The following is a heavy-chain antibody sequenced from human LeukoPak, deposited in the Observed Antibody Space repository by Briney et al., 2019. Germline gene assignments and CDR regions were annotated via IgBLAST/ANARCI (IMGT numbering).Heavy chain of an antibody. Sequence: SETLSLTCAVYGGSFSGYYWSWIRQPPGKGLEWIGEINHSGSTNYNPSLKSRVTISVDTSRNQFSLKLSSVTAADTAVYYCARERGSGSYYNVFNWFDPWGQGTLVTVS. CDR2: INHSGST. CDR3: ARERGSGSYYNVFNWFDP. J-gene: IGHJ5*02. V-gene: IGHV4-34*01. D-gene: IGHD3-10*01. CDR1: GGSFSGYY.